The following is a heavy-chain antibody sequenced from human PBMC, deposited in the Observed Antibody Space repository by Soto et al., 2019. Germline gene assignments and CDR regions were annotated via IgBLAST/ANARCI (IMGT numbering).Heavy chain of an antibody. D-gene: IGHD1-26*01. CDR2: ISAYNGNT. CDR1: GYTFTSYG. CDR3: ARDPCTGSYWATGVDY. J-gene: IGHJ4*02. Sequence: QVQLVQSGAEVKKPGASVKVSCKASGYTFTSYGISWVRQAPGQGLEWMGWISAYNGNTNYAQKLQGRVTMTTDTSTSTADMELRSLRSDDTAVYYCARDPCTGSYWATGVDYWGQGTLVTVSS. V-gene: IGHV1-18*01.